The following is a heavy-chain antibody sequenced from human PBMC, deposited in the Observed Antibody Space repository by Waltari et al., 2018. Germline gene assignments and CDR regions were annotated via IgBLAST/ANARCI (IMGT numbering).Heavy chain of an antibody. Sequence: QLQLQESGPGLVKPSETLSLTCTVSGGSISSSSYYWGWIRQPTGKGLEGIGNIYYSGRTYYNPSLKSRVTISVDTSKNQFSLKLSSVTAADTAVYYCASLDSSGWYRFDYWGQGTLVTVSS. J-gene: IGHJ4*02. CDR1: GGSISSSSYY. CDR3: ASLDSSGWYRFDY. CDR2: IYYSGRT. V-gene: IGHV4-39*01. D-gene: IGHD6-19*01.